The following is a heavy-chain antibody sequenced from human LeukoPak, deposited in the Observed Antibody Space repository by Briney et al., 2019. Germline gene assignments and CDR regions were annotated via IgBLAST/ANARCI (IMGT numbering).Heavy chain of an antibody. Sequence: PGGSLRLSCAASGFTFSSYWMHWVRQAPGKGLEWVAVIWNDESKKYYADSVKGRFTVSRDNSESTLYLQMNSLRAEDTAVYYCARGNGEVRYYYYYMDVWGKGTTVTVSS. D-gene: IGHD3-10*01. V-gene: IGHV3-33*08. CDR2: IWNDESKK. CDR3: ARGNGEVRYYYYYMDV. J-gene: IGHJ6*03. CDR1: GFTFSSYW.